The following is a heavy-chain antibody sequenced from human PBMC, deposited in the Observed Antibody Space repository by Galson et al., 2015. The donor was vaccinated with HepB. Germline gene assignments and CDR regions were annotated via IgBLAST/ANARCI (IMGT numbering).Heavy chain of an antibody. V-gene: IGHV3-23*01. J-gene: IGHJ4*02. CDR2: IGSSGRT. CDR1: GFTFSSYS. D-gene: IGHD1-1*01. Sequence: SLRLSCAASGFTFSSYSMNWVRQPPGKGLEWVSGIGSSGRTYYTDSVKGRFTISRDNSKNTVFLQMNSLRAEDTAEYFCAVNMKRGTSDYWGQGTRVTVSS. CDR3: AVNMKRGTSDY.